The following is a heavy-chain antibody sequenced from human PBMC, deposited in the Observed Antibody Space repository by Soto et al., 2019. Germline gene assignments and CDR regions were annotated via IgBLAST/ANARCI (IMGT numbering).Heavy chain of an antibody. V-gene: IGHV3-48*02. CDR2: ISSSSSTI. D-gene: IGHD6-19*01. CDR1: GFTFSSYS. J-gene: IGHJ3*02. Sequence: GGSLRLSCAASGFTFSSYSMNWVRQAPGKGLEWVSYISSSSSTIYYADSVKGRFTISRDNAKNSLYLQMNSLRDEDTAVYYCARDLPDSSGWYLNDAFDIWGQGTMVTVSS. CDR3: ARDLPDSSGWYLNDAFDI.